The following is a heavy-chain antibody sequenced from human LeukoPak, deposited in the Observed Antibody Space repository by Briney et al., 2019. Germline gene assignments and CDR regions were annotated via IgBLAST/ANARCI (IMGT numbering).Heavy chain of an antibody. CDR1: GYTFSSNY. CDR2: IYSGGST. D-gene: IGHD3-22*01. Sequence: PGGSLRLSCATSGYTFSSNYMRWVRQAPGKGLEWVSVIYSGGSTYYADSVKGRFTISRDNSKNTLYLQMKSLRAEDTSVCDSARGYDSRQVAFDIWGQGTMVTVSS. V-gene: IGHV3-53*01. J-gene: IGHJ3*02. CDR3: ARGYDSRQVAFDI.